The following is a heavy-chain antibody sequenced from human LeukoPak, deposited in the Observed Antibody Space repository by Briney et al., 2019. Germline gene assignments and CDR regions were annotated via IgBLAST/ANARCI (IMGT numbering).Heavy chain of an antibody. CDR1: GGTFSSYA. Sequence: GSSVKVSCKASGGTFSSYAISWVRQAPGQGLEWMGRIIPIFGMANYAQKFQGGVTITADKSTSTAYMELSSLRSEDTAVYYCARQGYCSGGSCTGAHWFDPWGQGTLVTVSS. V-gene: IGHV1-69*04. J-gene: IGHJ5*02. D-gene: IGHD2-15*01. CDR3: ARQGYCSGGSCTGAHWFDP. CDR2: IIPIFGMA.